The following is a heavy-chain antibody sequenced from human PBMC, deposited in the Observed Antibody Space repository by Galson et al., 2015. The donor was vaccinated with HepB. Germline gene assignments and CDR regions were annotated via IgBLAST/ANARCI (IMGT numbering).Heavy chain of an antibody. CDR1: GSSFTNYW. Sequence: QSGAEVKKPGESLKISCKASGSSFTNYWIGWVRQMPGQGLEWMGIIYPGDSDTRYSPFFDGQVTISADKSISTAYLQWSSLKASDSAMYYCAKSPSAALHSYYYSAMDVRGQGTTVTGSS. V-gene: IGHV5-51*01. D-gene: IGHD6-13*01. J-gene: IGHJ6*02. CDR2: IYPGDSDT. CDR3: AKSPSAALHSYYYSAMDV.